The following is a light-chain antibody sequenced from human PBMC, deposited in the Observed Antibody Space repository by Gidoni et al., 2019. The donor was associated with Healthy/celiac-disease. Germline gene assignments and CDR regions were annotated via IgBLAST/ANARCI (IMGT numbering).Light chain of an antibody. CDR3: QQYNNWPRST. J-gene: IGKJ2*01. CDR1: QSVSSN. Sequence: EIVMTQSPATLSVSPGERATLSCRASQSVSSNLAWYQQKPGQAPRLLIYGASTRATGTPARFSGSGSGTEFTLTISSLQSEDFAVYYCQQYNNWPRSTFGQXTKLEIK. CDR2: GAS. V-gene: IGKV3-15*01.